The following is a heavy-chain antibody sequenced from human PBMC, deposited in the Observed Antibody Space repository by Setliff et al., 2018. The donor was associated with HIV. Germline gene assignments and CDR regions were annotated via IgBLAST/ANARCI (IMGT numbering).Heavy chain of an antibody. CDR1: GGSISSSSYY. CDR2: IYYSGST. D-gene: IGHD1-26*01. CDR3: ARGLGMVESTTPFDY. V-gene: IGHV4-39*01. Sequence: SETLSLTCTVSGGSISSSSYYWGWIRQPPGKWLEWIGSIYYSGSTYYNRSLNSRVTISVDTSKNQFSMKLSSVTAADTAVYYCARGLGMVESTTPFDYGGQGTLVTVSS. J-gene: IGHJ4*02.